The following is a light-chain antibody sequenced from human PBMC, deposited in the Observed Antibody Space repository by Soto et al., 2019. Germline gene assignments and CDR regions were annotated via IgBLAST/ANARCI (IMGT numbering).Light chain of an antibody. J-gene: IGKJ1*01. CDR1: QSISSW. CDR2: QAS. CDR3: QQYDSYSWT. Sequence: DIQMTQSPSTLSAFVGDRVTITCRASQSISSWLAWYQQKPGKAPKLLVYQASTLESGVPLRFSGCGSGTEFTLTINSLQSDDFATYYCQQYDSYSWTFGQGTKVEVK. V-gene: IGKV1-5*03.